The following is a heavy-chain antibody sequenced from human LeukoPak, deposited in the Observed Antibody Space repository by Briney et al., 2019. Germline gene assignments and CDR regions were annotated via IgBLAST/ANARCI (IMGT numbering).Heavy chain of an antibody. CDR2: IWNDGSYK. Sequence: PGGSLRLPCAASGFSFFNYGMHWVRQAPGKGLDWVAVIWNDGSYKYYADSVKGRFTISRDNPKNTLYLQMNSLRAEDTAIYYCAKVVQYTASTGTGLSSWGQGTLVTVSS. CDR3: AKVVQYTASTGTGLSS. V-gene: IGHV3-33*06. J-gene: IGHJ5*02. D-gene: IGHD6-13*01. CDR1: GFSFFNYG.